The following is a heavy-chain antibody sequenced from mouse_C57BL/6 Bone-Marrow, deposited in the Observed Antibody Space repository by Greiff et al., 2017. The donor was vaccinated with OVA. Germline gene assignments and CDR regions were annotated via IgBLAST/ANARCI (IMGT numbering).Heavy chain of an antibody. CDR3: ARGEANWGPYWYFDV. V-gene: IGHV1-47*01. CDR1: GYTFTTYP. J-gene: IGHJ1*03. CDR2: FHPYNDDT. Sequence: QVQLQESGAELVKPGASVKMSCKASGYTFTTYPIEWMKQNHGKSLEWIGNFHPYNDDTKYNEKFKGKATLTVEKSSSTVYLELSRLTSDDSAVYYCARGEANWGPYWYFDVWGTGTTVTVSS. D-gene: IGHD4-1*01.